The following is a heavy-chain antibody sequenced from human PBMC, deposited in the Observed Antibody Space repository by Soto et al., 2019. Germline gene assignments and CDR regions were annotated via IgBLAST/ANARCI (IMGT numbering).Heavy chain of an antibody. J-gene: IGHJ4*02. CDR1: GGSISSSSYY. V-gene: IGHV4-39*01. CDR2: IYYSGST. CDR3: ARRLGYSYGYYFDY. D-gene: IGHD5-18*01. Sequence: KASETLSLTCTVSGGSISSSSYYWGWIRQPPGKGLEWIGSIYYSGSTYYNPSLKSRVTISVDTSKNQFSLKLSSVTAADTAVYYCARRLGYSYGYYFDYWGQGTLVTVSS.